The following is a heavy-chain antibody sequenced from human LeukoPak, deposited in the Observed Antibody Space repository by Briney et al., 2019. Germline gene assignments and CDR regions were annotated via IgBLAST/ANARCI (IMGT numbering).Heavy chain of an antibody. D-gene: IGHD6-13*01. CDR3: ESTIGAAATY. CDR1: GFTLSSKW. CDR2: IKPDGSST. Sequence: PGGSLRLSCVASGFTLSSKWMHWVRQAPGKGLGWVSTIKPDGSSTTYADSVKGRFTISRDNAKNTLNLQMNSLRAEDTAVYYCESTIGAAATYWGQGILVTVSS. V-gene: IGHV3-74*01. J-gene: IGHJ4*02.